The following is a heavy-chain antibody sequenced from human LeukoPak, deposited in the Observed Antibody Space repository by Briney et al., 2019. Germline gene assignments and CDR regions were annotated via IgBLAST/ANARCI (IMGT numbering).Heavy chain of an antibody. V-gene: IGHV3-30*18. CDR3: AKGDPGIVATIVVDY. CDR2: ISYDGSNK. CDR1: GFTFSSHW. D-gene: IGHD5-12*01. Sequence: GGSLRLSCAASGFTFSSHWMHWVRQAPGKGLEWVAVISYDGSNKYYADSVKGRFTISRDNSKNTLYLQMNSLRAEDTAVYYCAKGDPGIVATIVVDYWGQGTLVTVSS. J-gene: IGHJ4*02.